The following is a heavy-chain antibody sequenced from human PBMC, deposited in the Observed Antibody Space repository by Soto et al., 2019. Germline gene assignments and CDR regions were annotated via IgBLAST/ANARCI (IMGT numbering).Heavy chain of an antibody. CDR2: IYYSGST. J-gene: IGHJ6*02. V-gene: IGHV4-59*01. CDR3: ARSRDGYNSYGMDV. Sequence: PSETLSLTCTVSGGSISRYYWSWIRQPPGKGLEWIGYIYYSGSTNYNPPLKSRVTISVDTSKNQFSLKLSSVTAADTAVYYCARSRDGYNSYGMDVWGQGTTVTVSS. CDR1: GGSISRYY.